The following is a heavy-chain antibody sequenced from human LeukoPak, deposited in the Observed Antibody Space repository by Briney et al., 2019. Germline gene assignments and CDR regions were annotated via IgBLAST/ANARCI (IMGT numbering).Heavy chain of an antibody. D-gene: IGHD6-13*01. CDR1: GFTFSSYG. J-gene: IGHJ6*02. V-gene: IGHV3-30*03. Sequence: GGSLRLSCAASGFTFSSYGMHWVRQAPGKGLEWVAVISYDGSNKYYADSVKGRFTISRDNSKNTLYLQMNSLRAEDTAVYYCARDRGIAAVGGRGMDVWGQGTTVTVSS. CDR3: ARDRGIAAVGGRGMDV. CDR2: ISYDGSNK.